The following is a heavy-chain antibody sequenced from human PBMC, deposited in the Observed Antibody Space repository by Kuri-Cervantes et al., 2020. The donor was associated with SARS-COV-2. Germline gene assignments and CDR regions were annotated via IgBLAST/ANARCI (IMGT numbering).Heavy chain of an antibody. D-gene: IGHD5-12*01. V-gene: IGHV3-7*03. CDR2: IKQDGSEK. CDR1: GFTLSHNW. J-gene: IGHJ4*02. CDR3: ARGFELDY. Sequence: GESLKISCAASGFTLSHNWMSWVRQAPGKGLEWVANIKQDGSEKYYVDSVKGRFAISRDNPKNSLYLQLNSLRAEDTAMYYCARGFELDYWGQGTLVIVSS.